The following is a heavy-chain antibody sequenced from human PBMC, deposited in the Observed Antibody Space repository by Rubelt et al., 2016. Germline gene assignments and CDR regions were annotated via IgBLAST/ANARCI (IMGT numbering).Heavy chain of an antibody. CDR3: ARDQVQDAAIEARLSYYYYGMDV. Sequence: VQLVESGGGLVQPGGSLRLSCAASGFTFSSYGMHWVRQAPGKGLEWVAVIWYDGSNKYYADSVKGRFTISRDNSKNTLYLQMNSLRAEDTAVYYCARDQVQDAAIEARLSYYYYGMDVWGQGTTVTVSS. V-gene: IGHV3-33*08. D-gene: IGHD2-2*02. J-gene: IGHJ6*02. CDR2: IWYDGSNK. CDR1: GFTFSSYG.